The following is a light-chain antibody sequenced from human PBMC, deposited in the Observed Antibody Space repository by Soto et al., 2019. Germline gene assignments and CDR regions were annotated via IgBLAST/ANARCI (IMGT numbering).Light chain of an antibody. J-gene: IGKJ4*01. CDR2: AAS. CDR3: QQLTTYPLT. CDR1: QDISSY. V-gene: IGKV1-9*01. Sequence: IQLTQSPSSLSASVGDRVTITCRASQDISSYLAWYQQKPGKAPKLLIYAASTLQSGVPSRFSGSGSGTDFTLTISKLQPEDFATYYCQQLTTYPLTFGGGTKVEIK.